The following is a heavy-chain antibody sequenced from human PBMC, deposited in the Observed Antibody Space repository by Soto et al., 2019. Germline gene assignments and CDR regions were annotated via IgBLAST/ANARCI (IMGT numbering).Heavy chain of an antibody. D-gene: IGHD7-27*01. Sequence: SETLSLTCTVSGGSLTAYSWNWIRQPVGKGLEWIGRIDTSGKTNYIPSFKSRLTMSIDRFKNQFSLNLKFVTAADTAVYFCAKDESGAADIWGQGTMVTVS. CDR3: AKDESGAADI. CDR2: IDTSGKT. J-gene: IGHJ3*02. CDR1: GGSLTAYS. V-gene: IGHV4-4*07.